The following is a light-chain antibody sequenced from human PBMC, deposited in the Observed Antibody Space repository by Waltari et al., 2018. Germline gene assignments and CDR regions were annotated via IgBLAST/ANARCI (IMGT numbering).Light chain of an antibody. J-gene: IGKJ5*01. Sequence: AIHLNQSPSSLSASVGDRITIPCRASQGISSALAWYQHKPGESPKFLFYDASSLQSGVPSRFSGSASGTDFTLTITSLQPEDFATYYCQQLHSYPITFGQGTRLEIK. CDR3: QQLHSYPIT. CDR2: DAS. CDR1: QGISSA. V-gene: IGKV1-13*02.